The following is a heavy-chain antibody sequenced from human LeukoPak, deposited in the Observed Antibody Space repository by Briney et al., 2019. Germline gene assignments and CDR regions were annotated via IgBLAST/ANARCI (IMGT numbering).Heavy chain of an antibody. V-gene: IGHV1-18*01. Sequence: ASVKVSCKASGYTFPNYGISWVRQAPGQGLEWLGWISAYNGNTKFAQKFQGRVTMTRDMSTSTVYMELSSLRSEDTAVYYCARDLKIGYCSSTSCPNFDYWGQGTLVTVSS. CDR2: ISAYNGNT. CDR1: GYTFPNYG. D-gene: IGHD2-2*01. CDR3: ARDLKIGYCSSTSCPNFDY. J-gene: IGHJ4*02.